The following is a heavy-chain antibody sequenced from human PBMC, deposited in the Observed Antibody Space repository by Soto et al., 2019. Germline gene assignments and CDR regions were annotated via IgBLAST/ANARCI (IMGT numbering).Heavy chain of an antibody. CDR3: ARALKFYDSSGRLIYYYYGMDV. CDR1: GFTFSDHY. D-gene: IGHD3-22*01. V-gene: IGHV3-72*01. J-gene: IGHJ6*02. Sequence: EVQLVESGGGLVQPGGSLRLSCAASGFTFSDHYMDWVRQAPGKGLEWVGRTRNKANSYTTEYAASVKGRFTISRDDSKNSLYLQMNSLKTEDTAVYYCARALKFYDSSGRLIYYYYGMDVWGQGTTVTVSS. CDR2: TRNKANSYTT.